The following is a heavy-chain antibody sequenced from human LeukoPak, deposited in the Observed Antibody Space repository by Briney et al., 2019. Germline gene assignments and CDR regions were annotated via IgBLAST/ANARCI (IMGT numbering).Heavy chain of an antibody. V-gene: IGHV4-39*01. CDR3: ARRIAAAGRDYFDY. J-gene: IGHJ4*02. D-gene: IGHD6-13*01. CDR1: GGSISSSSYY. Sequence: PSETLSLTCTVSGGSISSSSYYWGWIRQPPGKGLEWIGSIYYSGSTYYNPSLKSRVTISVDTSKNQFSLKLSSVTAADTAVYYCARRIAAAGRDYFDYWGQGTLVTVSS. CDR2: IYYSGST.